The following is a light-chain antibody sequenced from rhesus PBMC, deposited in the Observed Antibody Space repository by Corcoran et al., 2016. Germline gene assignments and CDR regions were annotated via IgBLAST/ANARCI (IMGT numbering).Light chain of an antibody. CDR1: QGISSF. CDR3: QQRNSYPLT. Sequence: DIQMTQSPSSLSASVGDRVTITCRASQGISSFLAWYQQKPGKVPKLLIYEASTLQSGVPSRFSGIGSGTEFTLTISSLQTEDFATYYCQQRNSYPLTFGGGTKVEIK. CDR2: EAS. V-gene: IGKV1-25*01. J-gene: IGKJ4*01.